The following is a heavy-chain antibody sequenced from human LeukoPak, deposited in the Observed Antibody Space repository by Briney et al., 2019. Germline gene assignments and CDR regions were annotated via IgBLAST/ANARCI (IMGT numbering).Heavy chain of an antibody. J-gene: IGHJ3*02. CDR1: GFTFSSYG. D-gene: IGHD2-2*01. Sequence: PGGSLRLSCAASGFTFSSYGMHWVRQAPGKGLEWVAFIRYDGSNKYYADSVKGRFTISRDNSKNTLYLQMNSLRAEDTAVYYCASLPAGPGSISRRWAFDIWGQGTMVTVSS. CDR2: IRYDGSNK. V-gene: IGHV3-30*02. CDR3: ASLPAGPGSISRRWAFDI.